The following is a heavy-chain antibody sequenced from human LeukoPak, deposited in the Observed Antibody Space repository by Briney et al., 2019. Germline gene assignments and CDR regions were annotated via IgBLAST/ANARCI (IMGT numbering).Heavy chain of an antibody. D-gene: IGHD6-13*01. J-gene: IGHJ5*02. CDR3: ARLGIAAAKSWFDP. Sequence: SETLSLTCTVSGGSISSYYWSWIRQPPGKGLEWIGYVYYSGNTNYNPSLKSRVTISVDTSKNQFSLKLSSVTAADTAVYYCARLGIAAAKSWFDPWGQGTLVTVSS. CDR1: GGSISSYY. V-gene: IGHV4-59*08. CDR2: VYYSGNT.